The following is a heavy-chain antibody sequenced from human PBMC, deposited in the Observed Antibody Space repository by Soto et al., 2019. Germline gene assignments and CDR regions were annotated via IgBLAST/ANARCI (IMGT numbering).Heavy chain of an antibody. J-gene: IGHJ4*02. D-gene: IGHD2-21*01. V-gene: IGHV1-18*01. CDR3: VRGWGWLHLDY. CDR2: INPYNGNT. CDR1: GYSFTTYV. Sequence: QVQLVQSGAEVKKPGASVKVSCKASGYSFTTYVIGWVRQAPGQGLEWVGLINPYNGNTNYAQKLQDRVTMTTDTSSSPAYLELRSLRSDDTAVYYCVRGWGWLHLDYWGQGTLVTASS.